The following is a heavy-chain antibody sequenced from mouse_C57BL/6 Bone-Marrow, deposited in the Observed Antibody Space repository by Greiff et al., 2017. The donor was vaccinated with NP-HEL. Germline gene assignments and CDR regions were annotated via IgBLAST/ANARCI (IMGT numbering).Heavy chain of an antibody. CDR3: ARGYDHWYFDG. CDR1: GYTFTSYW. CDR2: INPSSGYT. D-gene: IGHD2-10*02. V-gene: IGHV1-7*01. Sequence: QVQLKESGAELAKPGASVKLSCKASGYTFTSYWMPWVKQRPGQGLEWIGYINPSSGYTKYNQKFKDKATLTADKSSSTAYMQLSSLTYEDSAVYYCARGYDHWYFDGWGTGTTVTVSS. J-gene: IGHJ1*03.